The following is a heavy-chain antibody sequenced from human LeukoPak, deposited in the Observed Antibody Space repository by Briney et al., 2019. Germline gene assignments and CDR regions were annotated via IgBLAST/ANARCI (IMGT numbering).Heavy chain of an antibody. D-gene: IGHD3-22*01. CDR2: ISYDGSNK. J-gene: IGHJ6*02. CDR3: VNPGWYYDSSGYSYYYGMDV. CDR1: GFTFSSYA. Sequence: PGGSLRLSCVASGFTFSSYAMHWVRQAPGKGLEWVAVISYDGSNKYYADSVKGRFTISRDNAKNTLYLQMSSLRPDDTAVYYCVNPGWYYDSSGYSYYYGMDVWGQGTTVTVS. V-gene: IGHV3-30*14.